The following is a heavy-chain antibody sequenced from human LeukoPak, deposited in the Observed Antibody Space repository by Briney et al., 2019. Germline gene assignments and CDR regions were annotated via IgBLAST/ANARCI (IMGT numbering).Heavy chain of an antibody. Sequence: ASVKVSCKASGGTFSSYAISWERQAPGQGLEWMGGIIPIFGTANYAQKFQGRVTITADESTSTAYMELSSLRSEDTAVYYCAREPYYYDSYFDYWGQGTLVTVSS. V-gene: IGHV1-69*13. D-gene: IGHD3-22*01. CDR1: GGTFSSYA. CDR2: IIPIFGTA. J-gene: IGHJ4*02. CDR3: AREPYYYDSYFDY.